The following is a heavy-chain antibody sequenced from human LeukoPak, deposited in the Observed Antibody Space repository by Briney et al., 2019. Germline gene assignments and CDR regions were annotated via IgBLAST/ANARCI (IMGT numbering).Heavy chain of an antibody. CDR2: IGGSGGTT. D-gene: IGHD2/OR15-2a*01. J-gene: IGHJ4*02. CDR1: GFTFSSYA. V-gene: IGHV3-23*01. Sequence: GGSLRLSCAAYGFTFSSYAMSWDRQAPGKGLQWVSAIGGSGGTTYYADSVKGRFTISRDNSKNTLYLQMNSLRAEDTAVYYCAKESPTSAMVDIDYWGQGTLVTVSS. CDR3: AKESPTSAMVDIDY.